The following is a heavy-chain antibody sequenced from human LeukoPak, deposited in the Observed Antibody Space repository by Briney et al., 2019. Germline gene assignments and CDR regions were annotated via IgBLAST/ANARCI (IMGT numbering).Heavy chain of an antibody. D-gene: IGHD3-3*01. Sequence: PSETLSLTCTVSGGSISSSSYYWGWIRQPPGEGLEWIESIYYSGSTYYNPSLKSRVTISVDTSKNQSSLKLSSVTAADTAVYYCARSQVTIFGVVPYNWFDPWGQGTLVTVSS. V-gene: IGHV4-39*01. CDR3: ARSQVTIFGVVPYNWFDP. CDR1: GGSISSSSYY. J-gene: IGHJ5*02. CDR2: IYYSGST.